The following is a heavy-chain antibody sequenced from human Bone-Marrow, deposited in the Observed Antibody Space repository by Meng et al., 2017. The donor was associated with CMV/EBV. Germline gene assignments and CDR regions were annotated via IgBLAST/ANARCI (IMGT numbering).Heavy chain of an antibody. Sequence: GESLKLSCAASGFTVSSTYMSWVRQAPGKGLEWVSVIYSGGSTYYADSVKGRFTISRDNSKNTLYLQMNSLRAEDTAVYYCARDRRIYGGNYPDYYYYYGMDVWGQGTTVTVSS. V-gene: IGHV3-53*01. CDR1: GFTVSSTY. D-gene: IGHD4/OR15-4a*01. CDR2: IYSGGST. CDR3: ARDRRIYGGNYPDYYYYYGMDV. J-gene: IGHJ6*02.